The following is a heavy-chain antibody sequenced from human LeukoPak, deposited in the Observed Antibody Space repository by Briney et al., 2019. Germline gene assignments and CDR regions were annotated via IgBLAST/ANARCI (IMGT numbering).Heavy chain of an antibody. CDR3: AKARLRYFDWLFNY. J-gene: IGHJ4*02. CDR1: GFTFSSYA. Sequence: PGGSLRLSCAASGFTFSSYAMSWVRQAPGKGLEWVSAISGSGGSTYYADSVKGRFTISRDNSKNALYLQMNSLRAEDTAVYYCAKARLRYFDWLFNYWGQGTLVTVSS. D-gene: IGHD3-9*01. V-gene: IGHV3-23*01. CDR2: ISGSGGST.